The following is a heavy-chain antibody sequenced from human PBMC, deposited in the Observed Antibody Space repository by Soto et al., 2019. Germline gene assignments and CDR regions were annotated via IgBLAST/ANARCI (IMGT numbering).Heavy chain of an antibody. CDR3: ARDRQNLEASFDP. CDR1: GYTFTSYA. CDR2: INAGNGNT. J-gene: IGHJ5*02. V-gene: IGHV1-3*01. D-gene: IGHD6-6*01. Sequence: GASVKVSCKASGYTFTSYAMHWVRQAPGQRLEWMGWINAGNGNTKYSQKFRGRVTITRDTSASTAYMELSSLRSEDTAVYYCARDRQNLEASFDPWGQGTLVTVSS.